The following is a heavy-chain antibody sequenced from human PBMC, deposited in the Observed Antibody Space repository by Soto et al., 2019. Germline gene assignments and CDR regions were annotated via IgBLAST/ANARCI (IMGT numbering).Heavy chain of an antibody. V-gene: IGHV3-21*04. CDR1: GFTFSSHS. J-gene: IGHJ4*02. Sequence: GGSLRLSCVASGFTFSSHSMNWVRQGPGKGLEWVSSISSTSTYIFYADSVKGRFTTSRDESKNSAYLQMNSLKTEDTAVYYCVRATYFSDSSGYTRCLDYWGQGTLVTVSS. D-gene: IGHD3-22*01. CDR2: ISSTSTYI. CDR3: VRATYFSDSSGYTRCLDY.